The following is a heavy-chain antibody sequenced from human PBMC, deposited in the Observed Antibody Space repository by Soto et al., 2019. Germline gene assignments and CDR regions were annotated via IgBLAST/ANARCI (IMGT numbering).Heavy chain of an antibody. Sequence: QVQLVQSGAEVKKPGASVKVSCKASGYTFTSNDINWVRQAPGQGPEWMGWMNPENGKTGFAQKFQGRITMTRNTSISTAYMELSSLRSDDTAVYFCARPLCSSTRCGPYFFDSWGQGSLVTVSS. J-gene: IGHJ4*02. D-gene: IGHD2-2*01. CDR1: GYTFTSND. CDR2: MNPENGKT. CDR3: ARPLCSSTRCGPYFFDS. V-gene: IGHV1-8*01.